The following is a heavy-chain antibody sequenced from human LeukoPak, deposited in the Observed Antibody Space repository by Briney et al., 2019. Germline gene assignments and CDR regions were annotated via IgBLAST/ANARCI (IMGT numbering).Heavy chain of an antibody. CDR2: IGPHSTFT. CDR1: GFTFTDHY. CDR3: VREGEGPLSKDFDY. Sequence: GASVTVSCKSSGFTFTDHYIHWVRQGPGQGLEWMGYIGPHSTFTSSPREFQGRVTMTRDASRSTAYMELTRLTSDDTAVYYCVREGEGPLSKDFDYWGQGTLVTVSS. D-gene: IGHD2/OR15-2a*01. J-gene: IGHJ4*02. V-gene: IGHV1-2*02.